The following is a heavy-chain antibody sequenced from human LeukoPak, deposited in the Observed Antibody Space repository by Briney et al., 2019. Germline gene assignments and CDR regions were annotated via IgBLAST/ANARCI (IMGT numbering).Heavy chain of an antibody. Sequence: SEILSLTCTVSGASVSSSDYYWGWIRQPPGMRLEWIGNLYFSGNPYYNPSLNSRVTISVDTSKNQFSLKMRSVTAADTAVYYCARLGSGYPTPDYWGQGTLVTVSS. V-gene: IGHV4-39*01. CDR2: LYFSGNP. CDR3: ARLGSGYPTPDY. J-gene: IGHJ4*02. CDR1: GASVSSSDYY. D-gene: IGHD6-19*01.